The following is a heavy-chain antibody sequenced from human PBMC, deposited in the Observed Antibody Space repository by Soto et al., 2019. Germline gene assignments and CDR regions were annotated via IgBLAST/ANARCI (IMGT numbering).Heavy chain of an antibody. CDR3: ARDDSSGYYYEFHY. CDR2: IYYSGST. Sequence: QVQLQESGPGLVKPSQTLSLTCTVSGGSISSGGYYWSWIRQHPGKGLEWIGYIYYSGSTYYNPSLNSRVTISVDTSKNQFSLKLSSVTAADTTVYYCARDDSSGYYYEFHYWGQGTLVTVSS. V-gene: IGHV4-31*03. D-gene: IGHD3-22*01. CDR1: GGSISSGGYY. J-gene: IGHJ4*02.